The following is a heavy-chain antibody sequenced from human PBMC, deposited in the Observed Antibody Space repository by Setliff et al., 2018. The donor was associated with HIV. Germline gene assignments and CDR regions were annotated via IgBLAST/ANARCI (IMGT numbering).Heavy chain of an antibody. CDR3: AKNYFDTSGWSAVDY. V-gene: IGHV1-69*16. Sequence: SVKVSCKASGGTFNTYTITWVRQAPGQGLEWMGGIIPFTGTTNYAQKFQGRVTITTDESRSIVYMEMTKLTSDDTAVYYCAKNYFDTSGWSAVDYWGQGTLVTVSS. J-gene: IGHJ4*02. D-gene: IGHD3-22*01. CDR1: GGTFNTYT. CDR2: IIPFTGTT.